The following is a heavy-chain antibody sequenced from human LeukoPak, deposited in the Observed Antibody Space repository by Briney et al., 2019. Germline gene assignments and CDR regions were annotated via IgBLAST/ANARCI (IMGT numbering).Heavy chain of an antibody. Sequence: SETLSLTCAVYGGSFSGYYWSWIRQPPGKGLEWIGEINHSGSTNSNPSLKSRVTISVDTSKNQFSLKLSSVTAADTAVYYCARGYGSSGWYEFDVFDYWGQGTLVTVSS. D-gene: IGHD6-19*01. CDR3: ARGYGSSGWYEFDVFDY. CDR2: INHSGST. J-gene: IGHJ4*02. CDR1: GGSFSGYY. V-gene: IGHV4-34*01.